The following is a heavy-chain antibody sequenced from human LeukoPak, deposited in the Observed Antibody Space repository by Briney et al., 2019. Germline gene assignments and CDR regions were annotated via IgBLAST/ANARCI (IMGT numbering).Heavy chain of an antibody. J-gene: IGHJ5*02. V-gene: IGHV3-33*06. CDR1: GFTFRSYG. CDR2: IWHDGSNT. D-gene: IGHD6-13*01. Sequence: PGGSLRLSCAASGFTFRSYGVHWVRQAPGKGLEWVATIWHDGSNTYYLESVKGRFTISRDNSKNTLYLQMNSLRAEDTAVYYCAKDVLAAAGTPLNTGWFDPWGQGTLVTVSS. CDR3: AKDVLAAAGTPLNTGWFDP.